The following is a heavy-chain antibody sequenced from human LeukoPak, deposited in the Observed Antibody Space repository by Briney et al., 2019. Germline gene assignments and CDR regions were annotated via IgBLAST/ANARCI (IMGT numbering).Heavy chain of an antibody. CDR2: ISSSSSYI. CDR3: ARDLEVLPAYGLDV. Sequence: PGGSLRLSCAASGFTFSSYNMNWVRQAPGKGLEWVSSISSSSSYIYYADSVQGRFSISRDNVKNSLSLQMNSLRAEDTAVYYCARDLEVLPAYGLDVWGQGTTVTVSS. D-gene: IGHD2-2*01. J-gene: IGHJ6*02. CDR1: GFTFSSYN. V-gene: IGHV3-21*06.